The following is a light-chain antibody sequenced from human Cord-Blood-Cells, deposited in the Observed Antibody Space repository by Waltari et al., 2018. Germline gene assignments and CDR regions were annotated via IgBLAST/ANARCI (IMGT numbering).Light chain of an antibody. CDR1: SSAVGGSNY. V-gene: IGLV2-14*01. Sequence: QSALTQPASVSGSPGQSITISCTGTSSAVGGSNYVSWYQQHPGKAPKLMIYDVSKRPSGVSNRFSGSKSGNTASLTISGLQAEDEADYYCSSYTSSSTWVFGGGTKLTVL. CDR2: DVS. CDR3: SSYTSSSTWV. J-gene: IGLJ3*02.